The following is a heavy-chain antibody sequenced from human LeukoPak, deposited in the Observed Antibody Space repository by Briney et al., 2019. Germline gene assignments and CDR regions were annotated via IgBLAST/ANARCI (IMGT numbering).Heavy chain of an antibody. Sequence: GSLSLSCAASGFPFISYAMSWVRQAPGKGLEWVSAISGSGGSTYYADSVKGRFTISRDNSKNTLYLQMNSLRAEDTAVYYCAKGSEQWLVRHFDYWGQGTLVTVSS. D-gene: IGHD6-19*01. V-gene: IGHV3-23*01. J-gene: IGHJ4*02. CDR1: GFPFISYA. CDR2: ISGSGGST. CDR3: AKGSEQWLVRHFDY.